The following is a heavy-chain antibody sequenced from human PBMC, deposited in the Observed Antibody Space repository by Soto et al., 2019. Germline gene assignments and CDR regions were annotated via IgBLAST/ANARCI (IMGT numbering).Heavy chain of an antibody. V-gene: IGHV3-7*03. CDR3: ARDHVSPTRRQWLVYYYYYGMDV. D-gene: IGHD6-19*01. CDR1: GFTFSSYW. CDR2: IKQDGSEK. J-gene: IGHJ6*02. Sequence: GGSLRLSCAASGFTFSSYWMSWVRQAPGKGLEWVANIKQDGSEKYYVDSVKGRFTISRDNAKNSLYLQMNSLRAEDTAVYYCARDHVSPTRRQWLVYYYYYGMDVWGQGTTVTVSS.